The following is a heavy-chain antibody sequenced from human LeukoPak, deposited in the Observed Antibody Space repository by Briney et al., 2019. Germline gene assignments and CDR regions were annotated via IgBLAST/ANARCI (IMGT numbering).Heavy chain of an antibody. V-gene: IGHV4-59*01. J-gene: IGHJ4*02. CDR1: GDTMNNYY. CDR2: IYYSGST. D-gene: IGHD1-1*01. Sequence: PSETLSLTCTVSGDTMNNYYYRWIRQPPGKGLEWIGYIYYSGSTNYNASLRTRITFSVDTSKNQLFLKLTSVTAADTAVYYCTREPDTETTGIWGQGTLVTVSS. CDR3: TREPDTETTGI.